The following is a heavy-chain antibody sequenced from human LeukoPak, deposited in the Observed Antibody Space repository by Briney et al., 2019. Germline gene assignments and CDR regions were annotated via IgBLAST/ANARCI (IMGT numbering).Heavy chain of an antibody. Sequence: ASVKVSCKVSGYTLTELSMHWVRQAPGKGLEWMGGFDPEDGETIYAQKFQGRVTMTEDTSTDTAYTELSSLRSEDTAVYYCATGLVSKLSVDYWGQGTLVTVSS. V-gene: IGHV1-24*01. CDR1: GYTLTELS. CDR3: ATGLVSKLSVDY. J-gene: IGHJ4*02. D-gene: IGHD3-16*02. CDR2: FDPEDGET.